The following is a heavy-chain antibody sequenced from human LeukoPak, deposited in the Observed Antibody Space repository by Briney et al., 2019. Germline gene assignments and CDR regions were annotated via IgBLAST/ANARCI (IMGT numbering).Heavy chain of an antibody. CDR2: ISYDGSNK. CDR3: AKRSRDSSGYFDY. V-gene: IGHV3-30*18. CDR1: GFTFSSYG. J-gene: IGHJ4*02. D-gene: IGHD3-22*01. Sequence: GGSLRLSCAASGFTFSSYGMHWVRQAPGKGLEWVAVISYDGSNKYYADSVKGRLTISRDNSKNTLYLQMNSLRAEDTAVYYCAKRSRDSSGYFDYWGQGSLVTVSS.